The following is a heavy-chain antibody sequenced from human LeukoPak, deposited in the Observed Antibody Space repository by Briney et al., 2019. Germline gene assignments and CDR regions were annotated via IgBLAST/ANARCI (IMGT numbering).Heavy chain of an antibody. D-gene: IGHD3-10*01. Sequence: GGSLRLSCAASGFTFSSYWMSWVRQAPGKGLEWVAFIRYDGSNKYYADSVKGRFTISRDNSKNTLYLQMNSLRAEDTAVYYCARSAGGSGRLNWFDPWGQGTLVTVSS. CDR3: ARSAGGSGRLNWFDP. J-gene: IGHJ5*02. CDR1: GFTFSSYW. CDR2: IRYDGSNK. V-gene: IGHV3-33*08.